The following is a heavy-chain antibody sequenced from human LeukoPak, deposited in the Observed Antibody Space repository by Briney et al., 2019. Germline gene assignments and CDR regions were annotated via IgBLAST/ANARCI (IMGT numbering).Heavy chain of an antibody. CDR3: ARGFDSRFFDY. V-gene: IGHV3-48*04. CDR2: ISSSGSII. J-gene: IGHJ4*02. Sequence: GGSLRLSCAASGSTFSSYSMNWVRQAPGKGLEWVSYISSSGSIIYYADSVKGRFTISRDNAKNSLYLQMNGLRVEDTAVYYCARGFDSRFFDYWGQGTLVTVSS. D-gene: IGHD3-22*01. CDR1: GSTFSSYS.